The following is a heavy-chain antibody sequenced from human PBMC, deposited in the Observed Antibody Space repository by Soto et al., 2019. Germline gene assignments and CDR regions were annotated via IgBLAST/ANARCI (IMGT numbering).Heavy chain of an antibody. CDR1: GYTFTGYG. CDR3: ARDSPPVDY. Sequence: ASVKVSCKASGYTFTGYGISWVRQAPGQGLEWMGWISAYNGNTNYAQKLQGRVTMTTDTSTSTAYKELRSLRSDDTAVYYCARDSPPVDYWGQGTLVTVSS. J-gene: IGHJ4*02. V-gene: IGHV1-18*01. CDR2: ISAYNGNT.